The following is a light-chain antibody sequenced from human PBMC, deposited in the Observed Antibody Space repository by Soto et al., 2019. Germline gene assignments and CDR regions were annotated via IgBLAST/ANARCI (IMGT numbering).Light chain of an antibody. CDR1: QSISYW. J-gene: IGKJ2*01. Sequence: DIQMTQSPSTLSASVGDRVTITCRASQSISYWLAWYQQKPGKAPNLLIYKASNLESGVPSRFSGTGSGTEFTLTISSLQPDDFATYYCRHYNTYSPPYTFGQWTKLEIK. V-gene: IGKV1-5*03. CDR2: KAS. CDR3: RHYNTYSPPYT.